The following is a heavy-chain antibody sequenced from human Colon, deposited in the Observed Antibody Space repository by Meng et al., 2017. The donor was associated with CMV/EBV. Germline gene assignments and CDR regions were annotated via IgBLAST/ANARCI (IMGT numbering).Heavy chain of an antibody. CDR1: GFPFTSFS. V-gene: IGHV1-18*04. CDR2: ISAYNGNT. D-gene: IGHD4-23*01. J-gene: IGHJ5*02. CDR3: ARLNGGNSGDWFDP. Sequence: ASGFPFTSFSFTWVRPAPGQGLVCLGWISAYNGNTNYAQIVQGRVTMTTDPSTTTAYMELRNLRSDDTAVYYCARLNGGNSGDWFDPWGQGTLVTVSS.